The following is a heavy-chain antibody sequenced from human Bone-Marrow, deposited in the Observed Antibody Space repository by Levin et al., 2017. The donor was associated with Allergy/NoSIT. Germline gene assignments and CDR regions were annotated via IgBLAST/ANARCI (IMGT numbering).Heavy chain of an antibody. J-gene: IGHJ4*02. D-gene: IGHD5-12*01. CDR2: ISFSGSDI. CDR3: ARDLGYSGYDRGDYYFIY. Sequence: LSLPCAASGFTFRSFSMNWVRQAPGKGLEWVSSISFSGSDIYYADSVRGRFTISRDNAKNSLYLQMSSLRAEDTAVYYCARDLGYSGYDRGDYYFIYWGQGALVTVSS. V-gene: IGHV3-21*01. CDR1: GFTFRSFS.